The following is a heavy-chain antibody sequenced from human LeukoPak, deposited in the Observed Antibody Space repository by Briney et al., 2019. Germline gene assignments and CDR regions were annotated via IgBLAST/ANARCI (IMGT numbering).Heavy chain of an antibody. CDR1: GGSIMSSNYY. CDR3: AALTDTMIFVLY. J-gene: IGHJ4*02. D-gene: IGHD3/OR15-3a*01. CDR2: AFYSENT. V-gene: IGHV4-39*01. Sequence: SETLSLTCTVSGGSIMSSNYYWGWIRQTPEKRLEWIGSAFYSENTYYNRSLKSRVTISLDTSTNQFSLGLTSLTAADTAVYYCAALTDTMIFVLYWGQGALVTVSS.